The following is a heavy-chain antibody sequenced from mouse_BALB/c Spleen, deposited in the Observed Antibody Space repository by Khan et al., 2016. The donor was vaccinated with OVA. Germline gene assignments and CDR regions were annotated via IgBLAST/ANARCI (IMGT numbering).Heavy chain of an antibody. CDR2: IDPGTGYT. D-gene: IGHD1-1*02. V-gene: IGHV1-7*01. J-gene: IGHJ3*01. Sequence: QVQLQQSGAELAKPGASVKMSCKASGYTFTPYWMHWVKQRPGQGLEWIGYIDPGTGYTEYNPLFKDKATLTTDKSSSTAYIQLSSLTSEDSAVYYGARRGLFGIFVYWGQGSLGTVAA. CDR1: GYTFTPYW. CDR3: ARRGLFGIFVY.